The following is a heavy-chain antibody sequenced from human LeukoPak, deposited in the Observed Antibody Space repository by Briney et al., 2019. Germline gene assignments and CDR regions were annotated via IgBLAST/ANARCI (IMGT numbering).Heavy chain of an antibody. D-gene: IGHD2-2*01. V-gene: IGHV3-30*02. CDR1: GFTFSSYG. Sequence: GGSLRLSCAASGFTFSSYGMHWVRQAPGKGLEWVAFIRYDGSNKYYADSVKGRFTISRDNSKNTLYLQMNSLRAEETAVYYCAKLLVPAARMYNWFDPWGQGTLVTVSS. CDR3: AKLLVPAARMYNWFDP. CDR2: IRYDGSNK. J-gene: IGHJ5*02.